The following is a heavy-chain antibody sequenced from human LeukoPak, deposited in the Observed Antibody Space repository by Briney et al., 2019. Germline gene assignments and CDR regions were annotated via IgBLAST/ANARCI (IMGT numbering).Heavy chain of an antibody. CDR2: ISSSSSTI. CDR1: GFTFSSYS. V-gene: IGHV3-48*02. J-gene: IGHJ6*02. D-gene: IGHD1-20*01. Sequence: GGSLRVSCAASGFTFSSYSMNWVRQAPGKGLEWVSYISSSSSTIYYADSVKGRFTISRDNAKNSLYLQMNSLRDEDTAVYYCARDESITADYYGMDVWGQGTTVTVSS. CDR3: ARDESITADYYGMDV.